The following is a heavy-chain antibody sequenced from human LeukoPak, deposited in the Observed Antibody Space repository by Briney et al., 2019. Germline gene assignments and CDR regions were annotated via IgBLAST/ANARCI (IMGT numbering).Heavy chain of an antibody. CDR3: AKRNDFGAGNYSFDF. V-gene: IGHV3-23*01. CDR1: GFTFSNFG. D-gene: IGHD3-10*01. J-gene: IGHJ4*02. Sequence: GGSLRLSCTASGFTFSNFGMSWVRQAPGKGLEWVSHLTGSGGSTYYAGSVKGRFTISRDNSKNTLYLQMNSLRAEDTAVYYCAKRNDFGAGNYSFDFWGQGTLVTVSS. CDR2: LTGSGGST.